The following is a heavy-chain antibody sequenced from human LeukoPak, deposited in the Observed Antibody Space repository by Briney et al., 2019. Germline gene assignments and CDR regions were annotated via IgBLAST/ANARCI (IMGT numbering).Heavy chain of an antibody. Sequence: GGSLRLSCAASGFTFSSYWMHWVRQAPGKGLVWVSRINSDGSSTSYADSVKGRFTISRDNAKNTLYLQMNSLRAEDTAVYYCASLAYCGGDCYPFEAFDIWGQGTMVTVSS. V-gene: IGHV3-74*01. J-gene: IGHJ3*02. CDR1: GFTFSSYW. CDR2: INSDGSST. CDR3: ASLAYCGGDCYPFEAFDI. D-gene: IGHD2-21*02.